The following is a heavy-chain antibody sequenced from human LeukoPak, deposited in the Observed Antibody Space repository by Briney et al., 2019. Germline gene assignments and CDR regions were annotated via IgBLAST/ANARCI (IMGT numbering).Heavy chain of an antibody. Sequence: SVKVSFKASGGTFSSYAISWVRQAPGQGLEWMGGIIPIFGTANYAQKFQGRVTITADESTSTAYMELSSLRSEDTAVYYCARDTRYSSSWYIYWGQGTLVTVSS. CDR1: GGTFSSYA. CDR2: IIPIFGTA. D-gene: IGHD6-13*01. CDR3: ARDTRYSSSWYIY. J-gene: IGHJ4*02. V-gene: IGHV1-69*13.